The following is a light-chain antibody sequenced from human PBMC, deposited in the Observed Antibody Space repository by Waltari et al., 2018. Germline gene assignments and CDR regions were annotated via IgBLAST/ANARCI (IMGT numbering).Light chain of an antibody. CDR1: QSVLYSSNSKNY. J-gene: IGKJ5*01. CDR2: WAS. CDR3: QQYYSPPIT. V-gene: IGKV4-1*01. Sequence: DIVMTQSPDSLAVSLGERASINCKSSQSVLYSSNSKNYLAWYQQKPGQPPKLLISWASTRESGVPDRFSGSGSGTDFTLTISSLQAEDVAVYYCQQYYSPPITFGQGTRLDIK.